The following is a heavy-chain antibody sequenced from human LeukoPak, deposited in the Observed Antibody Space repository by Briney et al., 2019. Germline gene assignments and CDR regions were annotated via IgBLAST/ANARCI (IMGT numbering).Heavy chain of an antibody. D-gene: IGHD2-8*01. V-gene: IGHV4-59*01. CDR3: ARYYCPNDVCQSFDY. Sequence: SETLSLTCTVSGGSISGYYWSWIRQPPGKGLEWIGYIHSGGSTNSNPSLKSRVTISVDTSKNQFSLKLSSVTAADTAAYYCARYYCPNDVCQSFDYWGQGTLVTASS. J-gene: IGHJ4*02. CDR2: IHSGGST. CDR1: GGSISGYY.